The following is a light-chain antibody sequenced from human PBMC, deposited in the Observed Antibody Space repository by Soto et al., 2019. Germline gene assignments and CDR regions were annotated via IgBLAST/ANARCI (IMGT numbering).Light chain of an antibody. Sequence: QSVLTQPPSVSAAPGQTVTISCSGSSSNIGNNYVSWYQQLPGTAPKLIIYDNNKRPSGIPDRFSVSKSGTSATLGITGLQTGDEADYYCGTWDSSLSAVVFGGGTKLTVL. CDR1: SSNIGNNY. V-gene: IGLV1-51*01. CDR2: DNN. J-gene: IGLJ2*01. CDR3: GTWDSSLSAVV.